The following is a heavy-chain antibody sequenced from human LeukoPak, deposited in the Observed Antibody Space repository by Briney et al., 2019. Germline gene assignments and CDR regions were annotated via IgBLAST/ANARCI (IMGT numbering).Heavy chain of an antibody. D-gene: IGHD3-16*01. Sequence: GGSLRLSCAASGFTFSSYAMSWVRQAPGKGLEWVSGISGSGGFTYYADSVKGRFTISRDNSKNTLYLQMNSLRAEDTAVFYCAKDRDDYVWGSYLGAFDIWGQGTIVTVSS. CDR1: GFTFSSYA. CDR3: AKDRDDYVWGSYLGAFDI. J-gene: IGHJ3*02. V-gene: IGHV3-23*01. CDR2: ISGSGGFT.